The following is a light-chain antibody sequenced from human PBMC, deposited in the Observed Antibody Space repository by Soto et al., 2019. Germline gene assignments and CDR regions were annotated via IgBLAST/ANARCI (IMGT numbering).Light chain of an antibody. CDR2: VVS. CDR3: TSHSSSGTLAV. CDR1: SSDIGGSNW. Sequence: QSALTQPASVSGSPGQSITISCNGTSSDIGGSNWVSWYQQHPGRAPKLIIFVVSGRPSGVSDRFSGSRSDNTASLTISGLQAVDEADYYCTSHSSSGTLAVFGTGTKLTVL. V-gene: IGLV2-14*01. J-gene: IGLJ1*01.